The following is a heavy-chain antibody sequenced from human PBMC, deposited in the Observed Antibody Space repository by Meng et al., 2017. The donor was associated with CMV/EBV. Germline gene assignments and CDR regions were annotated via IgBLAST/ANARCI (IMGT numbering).Heavy chain of an antibody. CDR3: ARGPEVDYGDYVGLDY. CDR1: SDAISSIY. CDR2: IYTSGST. V-gene: IGHV4-4*07. Sequence: GPGLGQHSETLSRTCNVSSDAISSIYWSWIRQPAGKGLEWIGRIYTSGSTNYNPSLKSRVTMSVDTSKNQFSLKLSSVTAADTAVYYCARGPEVDYGDYVGLDYWGQGTLVTVSS. J-gene: IGHJ4*02. D-gene: IGHD4-17*01.